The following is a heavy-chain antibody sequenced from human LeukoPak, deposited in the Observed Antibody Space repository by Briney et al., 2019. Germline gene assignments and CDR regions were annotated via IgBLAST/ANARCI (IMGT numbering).Heavy chain of an antibody. D-gene: IGHD3-3*01. CDR3: ARDKVNGVRFLEPSS. CDR1: GFTFSSYA. J-gene: IGHJ5*02. V-gene: IGHV4-4*07. Sequence: GSLRLSCAASGFTFSSYAMSWIRQPAGKGLEWIGRIYTSGITNYNPSLKSRVTISVDTSKNQFSLKLSSVTAADTAVYYCARDKVNGVRFLEPSSWGQGTLVTVSS. CDR2: IYTSGIT.